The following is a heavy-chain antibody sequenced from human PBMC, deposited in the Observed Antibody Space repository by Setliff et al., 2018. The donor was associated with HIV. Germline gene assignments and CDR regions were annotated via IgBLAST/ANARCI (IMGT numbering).Heavy chain of an antibody. Sequence: GGSLRLSCAASGFTFSNYAMTWVRQAPGKGLEWVSGISGSGDTTNYADSVKGRFTISRDNSKNTVYLQMNSLRTEDTALYYCTPLDYWGQGTLVTVSS. CDR3: TPLDY. J-gene: IGHJ4*02. CDR1: GFTFSNYA. V-gene: IGHV3-23*01. CDR2: ISGSGDTT. D-gene: IGHD2-15*01.